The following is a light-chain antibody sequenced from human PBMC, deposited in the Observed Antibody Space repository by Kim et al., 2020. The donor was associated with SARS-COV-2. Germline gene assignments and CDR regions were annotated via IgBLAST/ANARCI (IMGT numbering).Light chain of an antibody. CDR3: QQSYSTLRT. Sequence: ASVGDRVTITCRASQSISSYLNWYQQKPGKAPKLLIYAASSLQSGVPSRFSGSGSGTDFTLTISSLQPEDFATYYCQQSYSTLRTFDQGTKVDIK. J-gene: IGKJ1*01. CDR2: AAS. V-gene: IGKV1-39*01. CDR1: QSISSY.